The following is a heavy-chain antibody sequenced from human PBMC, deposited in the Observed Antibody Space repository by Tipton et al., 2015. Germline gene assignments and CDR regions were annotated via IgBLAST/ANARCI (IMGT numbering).Heavy chain of an antibody. CDR1: GGSISSSSYY. D-gene: IGHD2-2*02. Sequence: GLVKPSETLSLTCTVSGGSISSSSYYWDWIRQPPGKGLEWIGSISHSGNTYYNPSLKSRVTMSRDTSKNQFSLKLTSVTAADTAVYYCARQGKYRALSHFDYWGQGKLVTVSS. CDR2: ISHSGNT. CDR3: ARQGKYRALSHFDY. V-gene: IGHV4-39*07. J-gene: IGHJ4*02.